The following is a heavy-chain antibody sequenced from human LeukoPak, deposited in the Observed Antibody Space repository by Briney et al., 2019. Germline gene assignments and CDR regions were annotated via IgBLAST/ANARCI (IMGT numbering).Heavy chain of an antibody. CDR1: GGTFSSYA. J-gene: IGHJ5*02. V-gene: IGHV1-69*05. CDR3: ARGRSVTIFGVVIMEIRDNWFDP. Sequence: EASVKVSCKASGGTFSSYAISWVRQAPGQGLEWMGGIIPIFGTANYAQKFQGRVTITRNTSISTAYMELSSLRSEDTAVYYCARGRSVTIFGVVIMEIRDNWFDPWGQGTLVTVSS. D-gene: IGHD3-3*01. CDR2: IIPIFGTA.